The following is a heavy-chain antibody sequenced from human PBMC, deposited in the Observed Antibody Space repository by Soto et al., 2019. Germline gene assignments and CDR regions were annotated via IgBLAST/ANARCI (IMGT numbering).Heavy chain of an antibody. D-gene: IGHD1-26*01. V-gene: IGHV1-2*04. CDR1: GYTFTGYY. CDR2: INPNSGGT. CDR3: ARDHRIVGATGCYGMDV. Sequence: ASVKVSCKASGYTFTGYYMHWVRQAPGQGLEWMGWINPNSGGTNYAQKFQGWVTMTRDTSISTAYMELSRLRSDDTAVYYCARDHRIVGATGCYGMDVWGQGTTVTVSS. J-gene: IGHJ6*02.